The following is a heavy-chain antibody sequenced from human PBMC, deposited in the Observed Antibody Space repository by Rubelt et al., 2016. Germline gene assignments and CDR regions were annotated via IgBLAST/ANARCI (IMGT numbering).Heavy chain of an antibody. CDR2: IFSNDEE. V-gene: IGHV2-26*01. Sequence: QVTLKESGPVLVKPTETLTLTCTVSGFSLRNARMGVSWIRQPPGKALEWLAHIFSNDEESYSPSLKSRLAISTDTSKSQVVLTMTNMDTGDTATDYCARTIYDSRYYYNYFDYWGQGTLVTVSS. J-gene: IGHJ4*02. CDR1: GFSLRNARMG. CDR3: ARTIYDSRYYYNYFDY. D-gene: IGHD3-22*01.